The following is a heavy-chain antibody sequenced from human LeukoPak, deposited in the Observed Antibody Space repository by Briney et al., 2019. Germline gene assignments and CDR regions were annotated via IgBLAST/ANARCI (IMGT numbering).Heavy chain of an antibody. Sequence: ASVKVSCKTSGHTFTGYYMHWVRQAPGQGPEWMGIINPSGGSTSYAQKFQGRVTMTRDTSTSTAYMELSSLRSEDTAVCYCAADPGYYYDSSGYWFDPWGQGTLVTVSS. CDR3: AADPGYYYDSSGYWFDP. CDR1: GHTFTGYY. D-gene: IGHD3-22*01. J-gene: IGHJ5*02. CDR2: INPSGGST. V-gene: IGHV1-46*01.